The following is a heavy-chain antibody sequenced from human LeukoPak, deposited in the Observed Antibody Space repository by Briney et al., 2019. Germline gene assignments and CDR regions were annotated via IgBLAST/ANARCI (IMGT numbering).Heavy chain of an antibody. CDR1: GFTFSNYV. J-gene: IGHJ5*02. CDR3: VKVGGGGGWYWSS. CDR2: ISDSGDDT. D-gene: IGHD6-19*01. V-gene: IGHV3-23*01. Sequence: GGSLGFSCTGSGFTFSNYVMSWVRQAPGKRLEGVSGISDSGDDTDYADSVKRRFTISRDNSKHTLFLQMNILRVEDTAVYYCVKVGGGGGWYWSSWGQGTLVTVSS.